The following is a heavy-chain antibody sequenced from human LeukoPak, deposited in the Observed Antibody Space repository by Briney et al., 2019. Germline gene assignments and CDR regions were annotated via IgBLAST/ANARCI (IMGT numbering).Heavy chain of an antibody. CDR2: ISSGSSYI. CDR1: GFTFSTYS. Sequence: GGSLRLSCAASGFTFSTYSMNWVRQAPGKGLEWVSSISSGSSYIYYADSVKGRFAISRDNAKNSLYLQMNSLRAEDTAMYFCARVPSDYWGQGTLVTVSS. V-gene: IGHV3-21*01. CDR3: ARVPSDY. J-gene: IGHJ4*02.